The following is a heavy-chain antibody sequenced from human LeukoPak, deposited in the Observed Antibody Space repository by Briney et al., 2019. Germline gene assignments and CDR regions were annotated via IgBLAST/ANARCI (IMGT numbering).Heavy chain of an antibody. D-gene: IGHD6-13*01. V-gene: IGHV3-30*04. CDR1: GFTFSSYA. Sequence: PGGSLRLSCAASGFTFSSYAMHWVRQAPGKGLEWVAVISYDGSNKYYADSVKGRFTISRDNSKNTLYLQMNSLRAEDTAVYYCARGAAGIMSWFDPWGQGTLVTVSS. CDR3: ARGAAGIMSWFDP. CDR2: ISYDGSNK. J-gene: IGHJ5*02.